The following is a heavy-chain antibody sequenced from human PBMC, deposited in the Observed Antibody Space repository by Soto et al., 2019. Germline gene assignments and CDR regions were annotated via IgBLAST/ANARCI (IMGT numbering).Heavy chain of an antibody. J-gene: IGHJ4*02. D-gene: IGHD5-12*01. CDR2: ISSSSSYT. CDR1: GFTFSDYY. Sequence: QVQLVESGGGLVKPGGSLRLSCAASGFTFSDYYMSWIRQAPGMGLEWVSYISSSSSYTNYADSVKGRFTTSRDNAKNSLYLQMNSLRAEDTALYYCARDHHRYSGYDYVDYWGQGTLVTVSS. CDR3: ARDHHRYSGYDYVDY. V-gene: IGHV3-11*05.